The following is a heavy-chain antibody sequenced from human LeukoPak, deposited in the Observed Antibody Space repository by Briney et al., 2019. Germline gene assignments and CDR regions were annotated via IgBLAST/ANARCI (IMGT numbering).Heavy chain of an antibody. V-gene: IGHV1-18*01. Sequence: ASVKVSCKASGYTLTDYNISWVRQAPGQGLEWMGWINTYKGDTLYAQKLQGRVTMTADTSTNTAYMELRSLRFDDTAVYYCAREFGHCYGDNCFYFFDTWGQGFRVTVSS. D-gene: IGHD4-23*01. J-gene: IGHJ4*02. CDR1: GYTLTDYN. CDR3: AREFGHCYGDNCFYFFDT. CDR2: INTYKGDT.